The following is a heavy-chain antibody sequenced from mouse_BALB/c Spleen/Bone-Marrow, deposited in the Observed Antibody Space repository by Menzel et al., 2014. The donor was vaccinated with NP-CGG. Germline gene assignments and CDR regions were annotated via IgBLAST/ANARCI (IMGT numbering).Heavy chain of an antibody. CDR1: GFNIKDTY. D-gene: IGHD1-2*01. CDR3: ARGGTTATWYFDV. CDR2: IDPANGNT. J-gene: IGHJ1*01. V-gene: IGHV14-3*02. Sequence: DVQLQESGAELVKPGASVKLSCTASGFNIKDTYMHWVKQRPEQGLEWIGRIDPANGNTKYDPKFQGKATITADTSSNTAYLQLSSLTSEDTAVCYCARGGTTATWYFDVWGAGTTVTVSS.